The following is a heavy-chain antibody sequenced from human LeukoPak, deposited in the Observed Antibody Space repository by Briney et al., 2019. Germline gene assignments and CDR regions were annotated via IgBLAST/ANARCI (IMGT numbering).Heavy chain of an antibody. V-gene: IGHV3-74*01. D-gene: IGHD3-10*01. Sequence: GGSLRLSCAASGFTFSSYWMHWVRQAPGKGLVWVSRINSDGSSTSYADSVKGRFTISRDNAKNTLCLQMNSLRAEDTAVYYCARVPGVRGPLNNWGQGTLVTVSS. CDR1: GFTFSSYW. J-gene: IGHJ4*02. CDR2: INSDGSST. CDR3: ARVPGVRGPLNN.